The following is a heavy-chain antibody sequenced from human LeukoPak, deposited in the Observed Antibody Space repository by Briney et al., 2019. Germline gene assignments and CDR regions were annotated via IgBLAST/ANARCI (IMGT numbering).Heavy chain of an antibody. Sequence: ASVKVSCKASGYTFTNYGVSWVRQAPGQGLEWMGWISAYNGNTNYAQKLQGRVTMTTDTSTGTACMELRSLRSDDTAVYYCARVRGSYYPYYFDYWGQGTLVTVSS. V-gene: IGHV1-18*01. CDR1: GYTFTNYG. D-gene: IGHD1-26*01. CDR3: ARVRGSYYPYYFDY. J-gene: IGHJ4*02. CDR2: ISAYNGNT.